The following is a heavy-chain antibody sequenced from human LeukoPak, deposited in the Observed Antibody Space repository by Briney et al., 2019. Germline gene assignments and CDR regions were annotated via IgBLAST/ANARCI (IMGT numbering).Heavy chain of an antibody. J-gene: IGHJ4*02. CDR2: IYIGGNT. CDR3: VRGDGYNFFDY. V-gene: IGHV3-53*01. D-gene: IGHD5-24*01. CDR1: GFTVSSSY. Sequence: GGSLRLSCAASGFTVSSSYMSWVRQAPGKGLEWVSVIYIGGNTYYAESVKGRFTISRDNSENTLYLQLNSLRAEDTAVYYCVRGDGYNFFDYWGQGTLVTVAS.